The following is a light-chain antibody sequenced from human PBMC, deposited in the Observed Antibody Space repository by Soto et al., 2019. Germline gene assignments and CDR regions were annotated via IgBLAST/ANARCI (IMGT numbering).Light chain of an antibody. CDR1: NIGSKS. J-gene: IGLJ2*01. Sequence: SYELTQPPSVSVAPGKTANITCGGNNIGSKSVHWYQQKPGQAPVLVISYDTDRPSGIPERYSGSNSGNTATLTISRVEAGDEADYYCQVWDGSSDPVVFGGGTKVTVL. CDR2: YDT. CDR3: QVWDGSSDPVV. V-gene: IGLV3-21*04.